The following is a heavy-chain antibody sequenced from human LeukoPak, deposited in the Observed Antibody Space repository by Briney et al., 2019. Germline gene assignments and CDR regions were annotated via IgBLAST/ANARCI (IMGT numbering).Heavy chain of an antibody. J-gene: IGHJ5*02. Sequence: SETLSLTCVVSGYSISSDYYWGWIRQPPRKGLEWIGNIYHRGSTYYNPSLKSRVTISVDTSKNQFSLKLSSVTAADTAVYYCARVRVVVIATGEMLWFDPWGQGTLVTVSS. D-gene: IGHD2-21*01. V-gene: IGHV4-38-2*01. CDR3: ARVRVVVIATGEMLWFDP. CDR1: GYSISSDYY. CDR2: IYHRGST.